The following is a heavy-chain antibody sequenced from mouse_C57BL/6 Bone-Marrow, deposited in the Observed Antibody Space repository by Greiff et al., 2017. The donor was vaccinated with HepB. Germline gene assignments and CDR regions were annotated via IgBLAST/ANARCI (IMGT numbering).Heavy chain of an antibody. V-gene: IGHV5-4*01. Sequence: DVMLVESGGGLVKPGGSLKLSCAASGFTFSSYAMSWVRQTPEKRLEWVATISDGGSYTYYPDNVKGRFTISRDNAKNNLYLQMSHLKSEDTAMYYCARDLLLAYWGQGTLVTVSA. CDR1: GFTFSSYA. J-gene: IGHJ3*01. CDR2: ISDGGSYT. CDR3: ARDLLLAY. D-gene: IGHD2-1*01.